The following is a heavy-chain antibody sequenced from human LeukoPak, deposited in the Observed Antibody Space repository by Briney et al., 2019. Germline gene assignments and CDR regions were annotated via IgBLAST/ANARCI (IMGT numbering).Heavy chain of an antibody. CDR3: AKLWTGSYPRYFDY. Sequence: GGSLRLSCAASGFTFSSYPMSWVRQAPGKGLEWVSVIIGSGNTTFYADSVKGRFTISRDNSKNTLYLQMNSLRAEDTATYYCAKLWTGSYPRYFDYWGQGTLVTVSS. CDR1: GFTFSSYP. V-gene: IGHV3-23*01. D-gene: IGHD3-10*01. CDR2: IIGSGNTT. J-gene: IGHJ4*02.